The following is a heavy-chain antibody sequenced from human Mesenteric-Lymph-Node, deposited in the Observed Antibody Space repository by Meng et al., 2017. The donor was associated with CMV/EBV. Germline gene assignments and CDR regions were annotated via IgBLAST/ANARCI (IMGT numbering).Heavy chain of an antibody. CDR1: GFTVSSNY. V-gene: IGHV3-66*02. CDR2: IYSGGST. D-gene: IGHD4-11*01. CDR3: ASYDYSNYNYFDY. Sequence: GGSLRLSCAASGFTVSSNYMSWVRQAPEKGLEWVSVIYSGGSTYYADSVKGRFTISRDNSKNTLYLQMNSPRAEDTAVYFCASYDYSNYNYFDYWGQGTLVTVSS. J-gene: IGHJ4*02.